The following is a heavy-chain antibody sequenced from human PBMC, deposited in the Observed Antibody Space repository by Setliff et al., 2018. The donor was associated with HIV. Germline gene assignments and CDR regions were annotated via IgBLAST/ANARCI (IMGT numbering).Heavy chain of an antibody. V-gene: IGHV4-39*07. Sequence: SETLSLTCTVSGGSISSSSYYWGWIRQPPGKGLEWIGSIYYSGSTYYNPALKSRVTILVDTSKKQLSLKMSSVTAADTAVYYCASLYNWNPRGGVGGAFDIWGQGTMVTVSS. D-gene: IGHD1-20*01. CDR2: IYYSGST. J-gene: IGHJ3*02. CDR3: ASLYNWNPRGGVGGAFDI. CDR1: GGSISSSSYY.